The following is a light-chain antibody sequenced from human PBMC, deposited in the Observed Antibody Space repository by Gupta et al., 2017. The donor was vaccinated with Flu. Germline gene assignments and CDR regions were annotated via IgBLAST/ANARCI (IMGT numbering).Light chain of an antibody. CDR1: QNISLY. CDR3: QQYNGYFVT. CDR2: KAS. Sequence: DIQMTQSPSTLSASVGDRITLTCRASQNISLYLAWFQQKPGKVPKLLIYKASDRGDGVPSRFSGSGSGTEFTLAISSLRPEDSATYYCQQYNGYFVTFGQGTKVEIK. V-gene: IGKV1-5*03. J-gene: IGKJ1*01.